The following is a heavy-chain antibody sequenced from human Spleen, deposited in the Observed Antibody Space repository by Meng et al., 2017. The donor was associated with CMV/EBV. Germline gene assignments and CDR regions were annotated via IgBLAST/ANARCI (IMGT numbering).Heavy chain of an antibody. CDR3: ARVEGPAGAMLKYFYYYGMEV. V-gene: IGHV1-46*01. D-gene: IGHD6-13*01. J-gene: IGHJ6*02. CDR2: INPTDGIT. CDR1: GYTFTYYY. Sequence: ASVKVSCKASGYTFTYYYMHWVRQAPGQGLEWMGMINPTDGITNYAQRFQGRVTMTRDTSISTVYMELNSLRSEDTAIYYCARVEGPAGAMLKYFYYYGMEVWGQGTTVTVSS.